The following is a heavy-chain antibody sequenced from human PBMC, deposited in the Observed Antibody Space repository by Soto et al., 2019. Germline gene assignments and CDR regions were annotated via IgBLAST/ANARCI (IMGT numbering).Heavy chain of an antibody. Sequence: QITVKESGLTLVKPTETLTLTCTFSGFSLSSIGMGVGWIRQPPGKALEWLALIYWDDDKRYSPSLSSRLTITKDPSKNEVDLTMTNMDPVDTATYYCARLTRGVYDSGRLLEKFDYWGQGTLVTVSS. D-gene: IGHD5-12*01. J-gene: IGHJ4*02. CDR3: ARLTRGVYDSGRLLEKFDY. CDR2: IYWDDDK. CDR1: GFSLSSIGMG. V-gene: IGHV2-5*02.